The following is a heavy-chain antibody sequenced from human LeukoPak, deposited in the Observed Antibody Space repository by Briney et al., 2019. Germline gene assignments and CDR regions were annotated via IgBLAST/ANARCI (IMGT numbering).Heavy chain of an antibody. CDR3: ARHAGVRTWQQLPDY. J-gene: IGHJ4*02. CDR2: IYPGDSDT. CDR1: GYSFTSYW. V-gene: IGHV5-51*01. Sequence: GESLKISCKGSGYSFTSYWIGWVRQMPGKGLEWMGIIYPGDSDTRYSPSFQGQVTISADKSISTAYLQWGSLKASDTAMYYCARHAGVRTWQQLPDYWGQGTLVTVSS. D-gene: IGHD6-13*01.